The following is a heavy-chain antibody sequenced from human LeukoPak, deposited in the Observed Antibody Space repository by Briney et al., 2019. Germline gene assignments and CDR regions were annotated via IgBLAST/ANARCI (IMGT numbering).Heavy chain of an antibody. Sequence: PSETLSLTCAVYGGSFSGYYWSWIRQPPGKGLEWIGEINHSGSTNYNPSLKSRVTISVDTSKNQFFLKLSSVTAADTAVYYCARVGLWDYFDYWGQGTLVTVSS. D-gene: IGHD5-18*01. CDR2: INHSGST. CDR3: ARVGLWDYFDY. V-gene: IGHV4-34*01. CDR1: GGSFSGYY. J-gene: IGHJ4*02.